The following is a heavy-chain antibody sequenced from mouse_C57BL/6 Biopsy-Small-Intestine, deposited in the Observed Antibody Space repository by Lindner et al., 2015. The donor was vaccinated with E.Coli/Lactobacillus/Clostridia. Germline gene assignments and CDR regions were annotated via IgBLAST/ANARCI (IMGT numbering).Heavy chain of an antibody. Sequence: VQLQESGAELVRPGTSVKVSCKASGYAFTNYWIEWIKQRPGHGLEWIGEILPGSGYSNYNEKFKGKATFTVDKSSNTIYMQLSSLTTEDSAIYYCARRRRDYAMDYWGQGTSVTVSS. CDR2: ILPGSGYS. CDR3: ARRRRDYAMDY. CDR1: GYAFTNYW. V-gene: IGHV1-54*02. J-gene: IGHJ4*01.